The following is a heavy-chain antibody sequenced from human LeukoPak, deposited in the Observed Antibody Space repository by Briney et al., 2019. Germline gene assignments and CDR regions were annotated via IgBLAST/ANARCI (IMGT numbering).Heavy chain of an antibody. D-gene: IGHD4-23*01. J-gene: IGHJ4*02. Sequence: SETLSLTCTVSGGSISSYYWSWIRQPPGKGLEGMGHIYTSGSTNYNPSLKSRVSISVDTSKNQFSLKLSSVTAADTAVYYCARHGDGGNSLFDYWGQGTLVTVSS. CDR3: ARHGDGGNSLFDY. CDR1: GGSISSYY. CDR2: IYTSGST. V-gene: IGHV4-4*09.